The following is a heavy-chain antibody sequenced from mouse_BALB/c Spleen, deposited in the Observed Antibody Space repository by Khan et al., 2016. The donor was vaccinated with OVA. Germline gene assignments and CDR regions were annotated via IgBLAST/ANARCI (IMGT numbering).Heavy chain of an antibody. V-gene: IGHV2-6-5*01. Sequence: QVQLKQSGPGLVAPSQTLSITCTVSGFSLSAYGVSWIRQPPGKGLEWLGVIWGGGSTSYNSALKSRLSISKDNSKSQVSLKMSRLQSEDTAMFYCAKGVWSYYYTLEYWGQGTSGTVSS. CDR1: GFSLSAYG. J-gene: IGHJ4*01. CDR2: IWGGGST. CDR3: AKGVWSYYYTLEY.